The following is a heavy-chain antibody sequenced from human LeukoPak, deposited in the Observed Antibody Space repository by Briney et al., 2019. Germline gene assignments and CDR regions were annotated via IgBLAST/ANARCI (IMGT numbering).Heavy chain of an antibody. J-gene: IGHJ4*02. Sequence: APVKVSCKVSGYTLTELSMHWVRQAPGKGLEWMGGFDPEDGETIYAQKFQGRVTMTEDTSTDTAYMELSSLRSEDTAVYYCATPGNNPTLSRFDYWGQGTLVTVSS. CDR2: FDPEDGET. CDR1: GYTLTELS. V-gene: IGHV1-24*01. CDR3: ATPGNNPTLSRFDY. D-gene: IGHD1-1*01.